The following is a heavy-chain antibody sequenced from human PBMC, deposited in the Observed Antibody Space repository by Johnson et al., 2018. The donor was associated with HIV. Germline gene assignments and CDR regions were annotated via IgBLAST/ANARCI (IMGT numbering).Heavy chain of an antibody. Sequence: MLLVESGGGLIQPGGSLRLSCAASGFTVSSNYMTWVRQAPGKGLEWVSGSSGSGVSTYYADSVTGRFTISRDNYKNTLYLQMNSLRAEDTAVSYCARDGGNDYGDYVGGGALDIWGQGTMVTVSS. J-gene: IGHJ3*02. V-gene: IGHV3-66*03. D-gene: IGHD4-17*01. CDR1: GFTVSSNY. CDR2: SGSGVST. CDR3: ARDGGNDYGDYVGGGALDI.